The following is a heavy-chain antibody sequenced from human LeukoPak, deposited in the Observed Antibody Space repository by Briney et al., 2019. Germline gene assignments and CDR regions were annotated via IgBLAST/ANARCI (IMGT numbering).Heavy chain of an antibody. J-gene: IGHJ5*02. V-gene: IGHV1-2*02. D-gene: IGHD2-15*01. Sequence: ASVKVSCKASGYTFTGYYMHWVRQAPGQGLEWMGWINPNSGGTNYAQKFQGRVTMTRDTSISTAYMELSRLRSDDTAVYYCARDDRIVVMVAATDNWFDPWGQGTLVTVSS. CDR1: GYTFTGYY. CDR2: INPNSGGT. CDR3: ARDDRIVVMVAATDNWFDP.